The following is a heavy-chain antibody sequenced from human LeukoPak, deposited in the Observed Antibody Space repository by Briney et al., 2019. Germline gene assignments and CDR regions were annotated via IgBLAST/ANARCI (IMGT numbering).Heavy chain of an antibody. D-gene: IGHD3-10*01. Sequence: ASMKVSCKASGYTFTGYYMHWVRQAPGQGLEWMGWINPNSGGTNYAQKFQGRVTMTRDTSISTAYMELSRLRSDDTAVYYCARAMVRGVITVGYWGQGTLVTVTS. CDR1: GYTFTGYY. CDR3: ARAMVRGVITVGY. J-gene: IGHJ4*02. CDR2: INPNSGGT. V-gene: IGHV1-2*02.